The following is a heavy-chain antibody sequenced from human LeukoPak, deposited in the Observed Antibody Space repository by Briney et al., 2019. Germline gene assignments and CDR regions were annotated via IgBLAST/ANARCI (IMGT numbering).Heavy chain of an antibody. CDR3: ARANYYGSGSYTPYYYYMDV. CDR2: INPSGGST. CDR1: GYTFTSYY. Sequence: ASVKVSCKASGYTFTSYYMHWVRQAPGQGLEWMGIINPSGGSTSYAQKFQGRVTMTRDMSTSTAYMELSSLRSEDTAVYYCARANYYGSGSYTPYYYYMDVWGKGTTVTISS. J-gene: IGHJ6*03. V-gene: IGHV1-46*01. D-gene: IGHD3-10*01.